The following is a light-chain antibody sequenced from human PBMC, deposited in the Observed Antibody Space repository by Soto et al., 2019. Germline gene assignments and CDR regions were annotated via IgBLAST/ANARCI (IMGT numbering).Light chain of an antibody. CDR1: QSVTSNK. CDR2: AAS. V-gene: IGKV3-20*01. Sequence: ENVLTQSPVTLSESPGERVTLSCRASQSVTSNKVAWFQQKPGQAPRLLIRAASSRATGIPDRFSGSGSATDFTLTISRLEPEDFAVYYCQQYGSPPPYTFGQGTKLEIK. J-gene: IGKJ2*01. CDR3: QQYGSPPPYT.